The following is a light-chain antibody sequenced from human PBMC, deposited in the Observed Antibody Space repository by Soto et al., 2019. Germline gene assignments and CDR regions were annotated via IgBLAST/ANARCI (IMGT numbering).Light chain of an antibody. CDR1: QSVSSY. J-gene: IGKJ4*01. CDR2: DAS. CDR3: QQRSNWPLT. V-gene: IGKV3-11*01. Sequence: EIVLTQSPATLSLSPGERATLSCRASQSVSSYLAWYQQKPGQAPRLLIYDASNRATGIPARFSGSGSGTDFTPTISSLQPEDSAVYYCQQRSNWPLTFGGGTKVEIK.